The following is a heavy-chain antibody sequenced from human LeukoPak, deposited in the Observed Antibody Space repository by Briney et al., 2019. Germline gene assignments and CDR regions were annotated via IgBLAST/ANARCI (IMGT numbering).Heavy chain of an antibody. CDR1: GGTFSSYA. V-gene: IGHV1-69*05. CDR2: IIPIFGTA. CDR3: ARDVGATVQTAFDI. Sequence: ASVKVSCKASGGTFSSYAISWVRQAPGQGLEWMGGIIPIFGTANYAQKFQGRVTITTDESTSTAYMELSSLSSEDTAVYYCARDVGATVQTAFDIWGQGTMVTVSS. J-gene: IGHJ3*02. D-gene: IGHD1-26*01.